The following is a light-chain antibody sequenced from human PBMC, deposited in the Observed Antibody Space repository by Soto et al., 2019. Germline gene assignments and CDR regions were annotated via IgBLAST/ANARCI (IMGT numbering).Light chain of an antibody. V-gene: IGKV3-20*01. Sequence: EIVLTQSPGTLSLSPWERATLSCRASQSVTSNYLAWYQQKPGQAPRLLIFGASSRATGIPDKFSGSGSGTDFTLTISRLEPDDFAVYYCQRYGGPSWTFGQGTKVDIK. CDR1: QSVTSNY. J-gene: IGKJ1*01. CDR2: GAS. CDR3: QRYGGPSWT.